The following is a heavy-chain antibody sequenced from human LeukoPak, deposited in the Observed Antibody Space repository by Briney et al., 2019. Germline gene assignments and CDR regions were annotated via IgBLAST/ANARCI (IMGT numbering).Heavy chain of an antibody. Sequence: SETLSLTCTVSGGSISSYYWSWIRQPPGKGLEWIGYIYYSGSTNYNPSLKSRVTISVDTSKNQFSLKLSSVTAADTAVYYCARVVGDGGGSYFHMDVWGKGTTVTVSS. CDR3: ARVVGDGGGSYFHMDV. J-gene: IGHJ6*03. D-gene: IGHD5-24*01. V-gene: IGHV4-59*01. CDR1: GGSISSYY. CDR2: IYYSGST.